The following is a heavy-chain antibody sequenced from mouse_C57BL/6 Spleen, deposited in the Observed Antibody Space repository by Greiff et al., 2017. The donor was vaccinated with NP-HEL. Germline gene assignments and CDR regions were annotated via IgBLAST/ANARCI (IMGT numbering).Heavy chain of an antibody. V-gene: IGHV14-4*01. J-gene: IGHJ4*01. CDR2: IDPENGDT. Sequence: EVKLMESGAELVRPGASVKLSCTASGFNIKDDYMHWVKQRPEQGLEWIGWIDPENGDTEYASKFQGKATITADTSSNTAYLQLSSLTSEDTAVYYCTTRQLRLPAMDYWGQGTSVTVSS. CDR3: TTRQLRLPAMDY. CDR1: GFNIKDDY. D-gene: IGHD3-2*02.